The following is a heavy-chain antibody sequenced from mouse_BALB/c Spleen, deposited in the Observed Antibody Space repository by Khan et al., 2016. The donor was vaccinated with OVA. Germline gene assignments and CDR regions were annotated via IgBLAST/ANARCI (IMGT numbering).Heavy chain of an antibody. D-gene: IGHD2-4*01. V-gene: IGHV5-9-3*01. CDR3: ASESRTMITHYFDN. CDR2: ISSGGSYT. J-gene: IGHJ2*01. Sequence: EVHLVESGGGLVKPGGSLKLSCAASGFTFSNYAMSWVRQSPEKRLEWVATISSGGSYTYYPDSVKGRFTISRDNAKNTLYLQMSSLRSEYTAMYYSASESRTMITHYFDNWGQGTTLTVSS. CDR1: GFTFSNYA.